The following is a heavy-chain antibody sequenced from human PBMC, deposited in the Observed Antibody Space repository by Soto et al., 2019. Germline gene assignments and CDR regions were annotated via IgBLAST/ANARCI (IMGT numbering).Heavy chain of an antibody. V-gene: IGHV3-48*03. CDR3: ARWRKRIVLRYFDPYYYYGMDV. D-gene: IGHD3-9*01. CDR2: ISSSGSTI. J-gene: IGHJ6*02. Sequence: EVQLVESGGGLVQPGGSLRLSCAASGFTFSSYEMNWVRQAPGKGLEWVSYISSSGSTIYYADSVKGRFTVSRDNAKNSLYLQMNSLRAEDPAVYYCARWRKRIVLRYFDPYYYYGMDVWGQGTTVTVSS. CDR1: GFTFSSYE.